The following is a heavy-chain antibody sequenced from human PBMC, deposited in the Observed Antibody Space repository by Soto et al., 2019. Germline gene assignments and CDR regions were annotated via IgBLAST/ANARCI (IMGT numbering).Heavy chain of an antibody. Sequence: PSQTLSLTCDISGDSVSSNSAAWNWIRQTPSRGLEWLGRTYYRSKWYINYAVSVKSRITVNPDTSKNQLSLQLNSVTPEDTAVYYCARGSWDDVTGHYYMDVWGEGTTVTVSS. CDR3: ARGSWDDVTGHYYMDV. CDR1: GDSVSSNSAA. J-gene: IGHJ6*03. CDR2: TYYRSKWYI. D-gene: IGHD1-1*01. V-gene: IGHV6-1*01.